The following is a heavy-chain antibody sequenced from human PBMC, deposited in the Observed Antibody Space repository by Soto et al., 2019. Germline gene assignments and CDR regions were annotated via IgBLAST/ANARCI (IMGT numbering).Heavy chain of an antibody. V-gene: IGHV1-69*08. Sequence: QVQLVQSGAEVKKPGSSVKVSCKASGGTFSTYTITWVRQAPGQGLVWMGRIIPIIGIMNYAQKFQGRVTISADKFTGTAYLELTGLRSDDTAVYYCAGDPDSHYNDSHASSYPWGQGTLVTVSS. CDR2: IIPIIGIM. J-gene: IGHJ5*02. CDR1: GGTFSTYT. D-gene: IGHD4-4*01. CDR3: AGDPDSHYNDSHASSYP.